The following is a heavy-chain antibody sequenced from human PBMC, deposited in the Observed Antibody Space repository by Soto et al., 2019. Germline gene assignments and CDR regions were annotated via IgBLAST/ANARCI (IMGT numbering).Heavy chain of an antibody. CDR3: ATLPATSDFDF. CDR1: SGSISSSNW. V-gene: IGHV4-4*02. CDR2: VYHSRST. J-gene: IGHJ4*02. Sequence: QVQLQESGLGLVKPSVTLSLTCAVASGSISSSNWWRWVGQPPGKCLEWIGQVYHSRSTKYSPSLKTRVTISVDQSKNQFSLKVSSATAEDTAVYSCATLPATSDFDFWGQGTLVTVSS. D-gene: IGHD2-2*01.